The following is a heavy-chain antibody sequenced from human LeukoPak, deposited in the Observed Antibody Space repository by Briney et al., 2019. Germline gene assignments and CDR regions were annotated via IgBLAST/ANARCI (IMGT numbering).Heavy chain of an antibody. CDR3: AKVGADSSACLDY. D-gene: IGHD3-22*01. J-gene: IGHJ4*02. Sequence: GGSLRLSCAASGFTFSSYSMNWVRQAPGKGLEWVSSISSSSSYIYYADSVKGRFTISRDNAKNSLYLQMNSLRAEDTAVYYCAKVGADSSACLDYWGQGTLVTVSS. CDR1: GFTFSSYS. V-gene: IGHV3-21*01. CDR2: ISSSSSYI.